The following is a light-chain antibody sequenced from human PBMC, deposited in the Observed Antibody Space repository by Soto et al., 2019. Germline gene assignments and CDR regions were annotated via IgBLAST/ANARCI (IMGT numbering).Light chain of an antibody. CDR2: EVT. J-gene: IGLJ1*01. Sequence: QSVLTQPPSASGSPGQSVTISCTGTSSDVGGYDYVSWYQQHPGKAPKLMIYEVTIRPSGVSDRFSGSRSGNTASLTISGLQAEDEADYYCCSYAGGGTSRVFGTGTKVTVL. CDR3: CSYAGGGTSRV. CDR1: SSDVGGYDY. V-gene: IGLV2-8*01.